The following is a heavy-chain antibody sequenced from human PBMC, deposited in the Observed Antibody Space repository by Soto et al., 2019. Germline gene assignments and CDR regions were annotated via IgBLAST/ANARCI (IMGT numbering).Heavy chain of an antibody. CDR1: GFTFSNFW. V-gene: IGHV3-7*01. Sequence: EVQLVESGGGLVQPGGSLRLSCAASGFTFSNFWMTWVRQAPGKALEWVATIKQDGSEKHYVDSVKGRFSISRDNAKNSLDLQITNVRVEDTAVYYCARDSTEMAGTYYPEGIDVWGRGTTITVSS. D-gene: IGHD1-1*01. CDR3: ARDSTEMAGTYYPEGIDV. J-gene: IGHJ6*02. CDR2: IKQDGSEK.